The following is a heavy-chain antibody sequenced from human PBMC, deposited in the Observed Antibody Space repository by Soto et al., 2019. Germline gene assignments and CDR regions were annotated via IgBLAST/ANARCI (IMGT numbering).Heavy chain of an antibody. CDR1: GYTFTSYA. CDR3: ASLSREGYCSGGSCYYWFDP. CDR2: INAGNGNT. D-gene: IGHD2-15*01. V-gene: IGHV1-3*01. Sequence: GASVKVSCKASGYTFTSYAMHWVRHAPGQRLEWMGWINAGNGNTKYSQKFQGRVTITRDTSASTAYMELSSLRSEDTAVYYCASLSREGYCSGGSCYYWFDPWGQGTLVTVSS. J-gene: IGHJ5*02.